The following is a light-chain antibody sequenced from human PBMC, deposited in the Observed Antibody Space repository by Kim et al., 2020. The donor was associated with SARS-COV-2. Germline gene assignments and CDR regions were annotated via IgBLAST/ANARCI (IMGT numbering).Light chain of an antibody. CDR3: QVWDSSTVV. V-gene: IGLV3-1*01. CDR2: QDT. J-gene: IGLJ2*01. CDR1: KLGDKY. Sequence: SYELTQPPSVSVSPGQTASITCSGDKLGDKYACWYQQKPGQSPVLVTYQDTKRPSGIPERFSGSNSGNTATLTISGTQAMDEADYYCQVWDSSTVVFGGGTQLTVL.